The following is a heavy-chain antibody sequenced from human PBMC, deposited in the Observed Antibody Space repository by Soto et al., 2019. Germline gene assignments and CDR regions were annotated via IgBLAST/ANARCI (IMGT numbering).Heavy chain of an antibody. D-gene: IGHD3-10*01. CDR3: ARDVNYYGSGSYRYFDH. J-gene: IGHJ4*02. CDR1: GGSVSSVIYY. CDR2: IYYTGST. V-gene: IGHV4-61*01. Sequence: SETLSLTCTVSGGSVSSVIYYWTWIRQPPGKGLEWIGDIYYTGSTNYNPSLKSRVAISVDTSKKQFSLKLSSVTAADTAVYYCARDVNYYGSGSYRYFDHWGQGALVTVSS.